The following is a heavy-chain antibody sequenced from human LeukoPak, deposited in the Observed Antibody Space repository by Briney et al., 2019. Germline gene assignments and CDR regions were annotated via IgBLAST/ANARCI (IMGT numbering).Heavy chain of an antibody. Sequence: ASVKVSCKASGYTFTGYYMHCVRQAPGQGLEWMGWINPNSGGTNYAQKFQGRVTMTRDTSISTAYMELSRLRSDDTAVYYCARDGHTAARPFDYWGQGTLVTVSS. D-gene: IGHD6-6*01. CDR3: ARDGHTAARPFDY. CDR1: GYTFTGYY. J-gene: IGHJ4*02. CDR2: INPNSGGT. V-gene: IGHV1-2*02.